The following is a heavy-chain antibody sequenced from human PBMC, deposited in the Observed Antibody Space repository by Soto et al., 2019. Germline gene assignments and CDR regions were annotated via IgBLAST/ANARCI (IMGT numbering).Heavy chain of an antibody. Sequence: GGSLRLSCAASGFTFSSYAMSWVHQAPGKGLEWVSTISSSGGSTHYADSVKGRFTISRDNSKNTLYLQMNSLRAEDTAVYYCAKFYGGNSAHTYTIDPWGQGTLVTVSS. V-gene: IGHV3-23*01. CDR3: AKFYGGNSAHTYTIDP. D-gene: IGHD2-21*02. CDR2: ISSSGGST. J-gene: IGHJ5*02. CDR1: GFTFSSYA.